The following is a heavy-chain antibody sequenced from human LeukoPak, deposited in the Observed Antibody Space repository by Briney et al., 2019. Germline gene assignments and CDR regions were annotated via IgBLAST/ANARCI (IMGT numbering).Heavy chain of an antibody. CDR3: AKLPVAYYYDSSGLDGRLDY. CDR2: ISYDGSNK. D-gene: IGHD3-22*01. CDR1: GFTFSSYG. J-gene: IGHJ4*02. V-gene: IGHV3-30*18. Sequence: PGRSLRLSCAASGFTFSSYGMHWVRQAPGKGLEWVAVISYDGSNKYYADSVKGRFTISRDNSKNTLYLQMNSLRAEDTAVYYCAKLPVAYYYDSSGLDGRLDYWGQGILVTVSS.